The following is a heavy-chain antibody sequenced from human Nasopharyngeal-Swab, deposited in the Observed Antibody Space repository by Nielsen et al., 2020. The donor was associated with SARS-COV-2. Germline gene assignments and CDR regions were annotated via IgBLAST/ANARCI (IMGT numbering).Heavy chain of an antibody. CDR3: ARDVVVETYYYYYMDV. Sequence: GASPKTSCAASGFTFSSYSMNWVRQAPRTGLEWVSYISSTSSTTYYPDSVKGRFTIFRDNAKNSLYLQMNSLRAEDTAVYYCARDVVVETYYYYYMDVWGKGTTVTVSS. CDR1: GFTFSSYS. D-gene: IGHD2-2*01. V-gene: IGHV3-48*01. CDR2: ISSTSSTT. J-gene: IGHJ6*03.